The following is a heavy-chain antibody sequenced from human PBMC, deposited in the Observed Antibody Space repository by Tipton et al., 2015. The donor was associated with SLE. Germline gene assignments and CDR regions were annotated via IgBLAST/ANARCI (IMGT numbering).Heavy chain of an antibody. CDR3: AGDLRLGELPFYYFDY. D-gene: IGHD3-16*01. J-gene: IGHJ4*02. Sequence: TLSLTCTVSGGSISSSSYYWGWIRQPPGKGLEWIGSIYYSGSTYYNPSLKSRVTISVDTSKNQFSLKLSSVTAADTAVYYCAGDLRLGELPFYYFDYWGQGTLVTVSS. CDR2: IYYSGST. V-gene: IGHV4-39*07. CDR1: GGSISSSSYY.